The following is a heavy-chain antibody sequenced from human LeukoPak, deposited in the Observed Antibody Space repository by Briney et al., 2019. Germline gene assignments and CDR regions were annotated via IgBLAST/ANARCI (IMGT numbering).Heavy chain of an antibody. Sequence: PGGSLRLSCVASGFTFGTYEMNWVRQAPGKGLEWVSYISGSGGTTYYADSVQGRFTISRDNTKNSLYLQMNSLRAEDTAVYYCARASPQKLGYFDYWGQGTLVTVSS. V-gene: IGHV3-48*03. CDR3: ARASPQKLGYFDY. D-gene: IGHD3-16*01. CDR1: GFTFGTYE. CDR2: ISGSGGTT. J-gene: IGHJ4*02.